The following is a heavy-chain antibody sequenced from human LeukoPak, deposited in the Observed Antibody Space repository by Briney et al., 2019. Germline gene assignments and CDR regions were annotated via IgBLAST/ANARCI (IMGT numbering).Heavy chain of an antibody. J-gene: IGHJ4*02. D-gene: IGHD3-10*01. CDR3: ARVRSKFMVWGGDYDY. CDR1: GYTFTYYY. Sequence: ASVKVSCKASGYTFTYYYMHWVRQAPGQGLEWMGWINPNNGGTNYAQKFQGRVTMTRDTSVSTAYMELSSLRSDDTAVYYCARVRSKFMVWGGDYDYWGQGTLVTVSS. CDR2: INPNNGGT. V-gene: IGHV1-2*02.